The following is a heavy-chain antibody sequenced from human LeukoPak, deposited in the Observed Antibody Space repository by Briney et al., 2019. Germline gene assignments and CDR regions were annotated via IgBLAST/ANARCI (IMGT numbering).Heavy chain of an antibody. CDR3: AKDPSGGHCSGGSCFS. J-gene: IGHJ4*02. CDR2: ISWNSGSI. V-gene: IGHV3-9*01. CDR1: GFTFDDYA. Sequence: GRSLRLSCAASGFTFDDYAMHWVRQAPGKGLEWVSGISWNSGSIGYADSVKGRFTISRDNSKNTLYLQMSSLRVEDTAVYYCAKDPSGGHCSGGSCFSWGQGTLVIVSS. D-gene: IGHD2-15*01.